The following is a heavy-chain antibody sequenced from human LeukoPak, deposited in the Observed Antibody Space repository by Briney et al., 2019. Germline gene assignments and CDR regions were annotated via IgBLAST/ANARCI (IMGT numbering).Heavy chain of an antibody. Sequence: PGGTLRLSCAASGFTFSSYWMHWVRQAPGKGLVWVSRINSDGSSTSYADSVKGRFTISRDNAKNTLYLQMNSLRAEDTAIYYCARAPAVTGTGGHYWVQGSLVTVSS. V-gene: IGHV3-74*01. CDR3: ARAPAVTGTGGHY. D-gene: IGHD6-19*01. CDR2: INSDGSST. J-gene: IGHJ4*02. CDR1: GFTFSSYW.